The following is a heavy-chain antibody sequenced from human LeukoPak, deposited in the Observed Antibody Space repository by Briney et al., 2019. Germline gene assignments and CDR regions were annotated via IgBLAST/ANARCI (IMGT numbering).Heavy chain of an antibody. V-gene: IGHV4-34*01. CDR3: ARVQYYYDSSGPRGGFDY. J-gene: IGHJ4*02. D-gene: IGHD3-22*01. CDR2: INHSGST. CDR1: GGSFSGYY. Sequence: SETLSLTCAVYGGSFSGYYWSWIRQPPGKGLEWIGEINHSGSTNYNPSLESRVTISVDTSKNQFSLKLSSVTAADTAVYYCARVQYYYDSSGPRGGFDYWGQGTLVTVSS.